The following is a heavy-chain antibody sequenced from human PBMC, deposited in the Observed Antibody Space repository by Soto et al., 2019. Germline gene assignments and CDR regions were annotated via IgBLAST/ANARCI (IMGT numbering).Heavy chain of an antibody. CDR1: GFTFSSYS. D-gene: IGHD2-15*01. CDR2: ISSSSSTI. CDR3: ARDICSGGSCYVDY. J-gene: IGHJ4*02. Sequence: PGGSLRLSCAASGFTFSSYSMNWVRQAPGKGLEWVSYISSSSSTIYYADSVKGRFTISRDNAKNSLYLQMHSLRDEDTAVYYCARDICSGGSCYVDYWGQGTLVTVSS. V-gene: IGHV3-48*02.